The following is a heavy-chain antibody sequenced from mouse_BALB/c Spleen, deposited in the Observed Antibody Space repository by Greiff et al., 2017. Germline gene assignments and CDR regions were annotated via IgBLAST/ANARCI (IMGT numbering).Heavy chain of an antibody. CDR3: ARAGYGSPQAMDY. CDR1: GFSLTSYG. CDR2: IWAGGST. J-gene: IGHJ4*01. D-gene: IGHD1-1*01. Sequence: QVHVKQSGPGLVAPSQSLSITCTVSGFSLTSYGVHWVRQPPGKGLEWLGVIWAGGSTNYNSALMSRLSISKDNSKSQVFLKMNSLQTDDTAMYYCARAGYGSPQAMDYWGQGTSVTVSS. V-gene: IGHV2-9*02.